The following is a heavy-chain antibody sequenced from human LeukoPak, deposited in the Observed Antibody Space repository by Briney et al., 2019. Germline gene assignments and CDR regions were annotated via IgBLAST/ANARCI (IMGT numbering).Heavy chain of an antibody. V-gene: IGHV1-69*05. CDR3: AGLRIAVAGTEFDY. Sequence: GASVKVSCKASGGTFSSYAISWVRQAPGQGLEWMGGIIPIFGTANYAQKFQGRVTVTTDESTSTAYMELSSLRSEDTAVYYCAGLRIAVAGTEFDYWGQGTLVTVSS. CDR1: GGTFSSYA. J-gene: IGHJ4*02. CDR2: IIPIFGTA. D-gene: IGHD6-13*01.